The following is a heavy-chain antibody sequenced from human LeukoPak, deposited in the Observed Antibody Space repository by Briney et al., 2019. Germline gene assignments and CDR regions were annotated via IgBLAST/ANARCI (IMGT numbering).Heavy chain of an antibody. CDR2: IKQDGSEK. Sequence: GGSLRLSCAASGFTFSSYWMSWVRQAPGKGLEWVANIKQDGSEKYYVDSVKGRFTISRDNAKNSLYLQMNSLRAEDTAVYYCASWDYYDSSGYELDYWGQGTLVTASS. J-gene: IGHJ4*02. CDR1: GFTFSSYW. CDR3: ASWDYYDSSGYELDY. V-gene: IGHV3-7*01. D-gene: IGHD3-22*01.